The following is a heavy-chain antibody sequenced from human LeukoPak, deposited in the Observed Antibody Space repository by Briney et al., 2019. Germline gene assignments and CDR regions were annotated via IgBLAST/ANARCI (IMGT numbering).Heavy chain of an antibody. J-gene: IGHJ4*02. V-gene: IGHV4-34*01. CDR2: INHSGST. D-gene: IGHD6-19*01. CDR3: ARERGWRQWLVSCYFDY. Sequence: PSETLSLTCAVYGGSFSGYYWSWIRQPPGKGLEWSGEINHSGSTNYNPYIKSRVTISVDTSKYHCSLKLSTVTGADKAVYYGARERGWRQWLVSCYFDYWGQGTLVTVSS. CDR1: GGSFSGYY.